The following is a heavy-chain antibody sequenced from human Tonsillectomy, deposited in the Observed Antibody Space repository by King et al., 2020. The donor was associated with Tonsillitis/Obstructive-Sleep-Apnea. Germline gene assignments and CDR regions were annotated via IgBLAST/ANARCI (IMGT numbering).Heavy chain of an antibody. V-gene: IGHV1-3*01. CDR3: AGGVVVVSAAFGSYMDV. Sequence: QLVQSGAEVKKPGASVKVSCKASGYTFTSYAMHWVRQAPGQRLEWMGWINAGNGNTKYSQKFQGRVTITRDTSASTAYMELSSLRSEDTAVYYCAGGVVVVSAAFGSYMDVWGKGTTVTVSS. J-gene: IGHJ6*03. CDR2: INAGNGNT. D-gene: IGHD2-2*01. CDR1: GYTFTSYA.